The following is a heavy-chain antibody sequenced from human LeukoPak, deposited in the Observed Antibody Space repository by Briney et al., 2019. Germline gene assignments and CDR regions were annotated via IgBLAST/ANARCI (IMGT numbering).Heavy chain of an antibody. CDR2: IYGSGST. V-gene: IGHV4-59*08. Sequence: SETLSLTCTVSGDSLSSHYWSWIRQPPGKGLEWIGYIYGSGSTHYDPSLRGRVTISEDTSKNQFSLKLTSVTAADTAVYYCARNVGWYSHDSWGQGTLVTVSS. CDR3: ARNVGWYSHDS. J-gene: IGHJ4*02. D-gene: IGHD6-19*01. CDR1: GDSLSSHY.